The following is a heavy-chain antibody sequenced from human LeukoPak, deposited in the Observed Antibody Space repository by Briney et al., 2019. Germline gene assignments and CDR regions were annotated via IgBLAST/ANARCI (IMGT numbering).Heavy chain of an antibody. CDR2: IYNSGST. Sequence: PSETLSLTCTVSGGSISSYYWSWIRQPPGKGLEWIGYIYNSGSTSYNPSLKSRVTISMDTSKNQFSLKLSSVAAADTAVYYCARLNSGYANWFDPWGQGILVTVSS. CDR3: ARLNSGYANWFDP. D-gene: IGHD3-22*01. V-gene: IGHV4-59*08. CDR1: GGSISSYY. J-gene: IGHJ5*02.